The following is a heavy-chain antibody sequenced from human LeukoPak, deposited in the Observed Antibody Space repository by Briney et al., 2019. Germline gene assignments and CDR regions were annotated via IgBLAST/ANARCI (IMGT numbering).Heavy chain of an antibody. CDR1: GGSFSDYY. D-gene: IGHD3-10*01. J-gene: IGHJ6*03. V-gene: IGHV4-34*01. CDR3: ARRGGGITMVRGVKGYYYYMDV. Sequence: SETLSLTCAVSGGSFSDYYWIWIRQPPGKGLEWIGEINHSGSTNYNPSLKSRVTISVDTSKNQFSLKLSSVTAADTAVYYCARRGGGITMVRGVKGYYYYMDVWGKGTTVTISS. CDR2: INHSGST.